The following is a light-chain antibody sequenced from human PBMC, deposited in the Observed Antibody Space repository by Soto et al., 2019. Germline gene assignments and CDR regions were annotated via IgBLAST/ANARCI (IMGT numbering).Light chain of an antibody. CDR1: QGIRSY. CDR3: QQYYSYPPT. CDR2: VAS. Sequence: AIRMTQSPSSFSASTGDRVTITCRASQGIRSYLAWYQQKPGKAPKLLICVASTLQSGVPSRFSGSGSGTDFTLTISWLQSEDFATYYCQQYYSYPPTFGQGTKVEIK. J-gene: IGKJ1*01. V-gene: IGKV1-8*01.